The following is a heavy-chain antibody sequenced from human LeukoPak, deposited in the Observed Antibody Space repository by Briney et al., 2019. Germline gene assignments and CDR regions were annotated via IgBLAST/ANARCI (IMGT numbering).Heavy chain of an antibody. Sequence: PGGSLRLSCAASGFTFSSYAMHWVRQAPGKGLEWVAVISYDGSNKYYADSVKGRFTISRDNSKNTLYLQMNSLRAEDTAVYYCASPRFLEWLLRFDYWGQGTLVTVPS. CDR3: ASPRFLEWLLRFDY. CDR2: ISYDGSNK. J-gene: IGHJ4*02. V-gene: IGHV3-30*01. CDR1: GFTFSSYA. D-gene: IGHD3-3*01.